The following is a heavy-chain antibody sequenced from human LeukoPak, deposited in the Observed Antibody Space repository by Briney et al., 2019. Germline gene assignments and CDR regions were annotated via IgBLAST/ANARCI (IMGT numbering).Heavy chain of an antibody. CDR1: GYTFTGYY. CDR3: ARGDDYGSGSSNWFDP. Sequence: ASVKVSCKASGYTFTGYYMHWVRQAPGQGLEWMGWINPNSGGTNYAQKLQGRVTMTTDTSTSTAYMELRSLRSDDTAVYYCARGDDYGSGSSNWFDPWGQGTLVTVSS. CDR2: INPNSGGT. V-gene: IGHV1-2*02. J-gene: IGHJ5*02. D-gene: IGHD3-10*01.